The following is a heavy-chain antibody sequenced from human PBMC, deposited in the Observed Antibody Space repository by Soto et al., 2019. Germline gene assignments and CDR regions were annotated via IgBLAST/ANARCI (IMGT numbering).Heavy chain of an antibody. CDR1: GDTVSSNNAA. Sequence: PSQTLSLTCAISGDTVSSNNAAWNWVRQSPSRGFEWLGRTYYRSKWYNEYAVSVKSRTTFNSDTSKNQFSLQLNSVSPEDTAIFYCASDPNYYGIDVRAQRTTVTGSS. CDR2: TYYRSKWYN. J-gene: IGHJ6*02. CDR3: ASDPNYYGIDV. V-gene: IGHV6-1*01.